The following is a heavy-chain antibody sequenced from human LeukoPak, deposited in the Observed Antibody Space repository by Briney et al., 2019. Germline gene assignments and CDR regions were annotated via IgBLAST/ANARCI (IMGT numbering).Heavy chain of an antibody. V-gene: IGHV1-2*04. Sequence: ASVKVSCKASGYTFTGYYMHWVRQAPGQGLEWMGWINPNSGGTNYAQKFQGWVTMTRDTSISTAYMELSRLRSDDTAVYYCAREGDVEAGAPWDYWGQGTLVTVSS. D-gene: IGHD2-15*01. J-gene: IGHJ4*02. CDR2: INPNSGGT. CDR3: AREGDVEAGAPWDY. CDR1: GYTFTGYY.